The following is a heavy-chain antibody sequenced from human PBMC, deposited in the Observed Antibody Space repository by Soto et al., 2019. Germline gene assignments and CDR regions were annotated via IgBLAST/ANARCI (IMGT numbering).Heavy chain of an antibody. V-gene: IGHV4-4*02. Sequence: QVQLQESGPGLVKPSGTLSLTCAVSGGSISSSNWWSWVRQPPGKGLEWIGQIYHSGSTNYNPSLMSRVTISVDKSKHQFSLKLSSVTAADTAVYYCASPYDYSSNWFDPWGQGTLVTVSS. D-gene: IGHD4-4*01. CDR1: GGSISSSNW. CDR3: ASPYDYSSNWFDP. CDR2: IYHSGST. J-gene: IGHJ5*02.